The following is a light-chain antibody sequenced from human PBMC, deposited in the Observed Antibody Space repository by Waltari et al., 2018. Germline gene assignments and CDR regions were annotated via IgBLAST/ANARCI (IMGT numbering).Light chain of an antibody. Sequence: QSALTQPPSASGSPGQSVTISCTGTSSDIGGYDYVSWDQQHPGNAPKLIIYDVNKRPTGVPKRFYGSKSGNTASLTVSGLQADDEADYYCSSYSGSNSLLFGGGTKLTV. V-gene: IGLV2-8*01. CDR2: DVN. CDR1: SSDIGGYDY. J-gene: IGLJ2*01. CDR3: SSYSGSNSLL.